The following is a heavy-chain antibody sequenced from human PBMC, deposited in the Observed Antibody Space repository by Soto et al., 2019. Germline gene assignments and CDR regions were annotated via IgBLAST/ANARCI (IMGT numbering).Heavy chain of an antibody. CDR1: GYTFTSYY. Sequence: VDSVKVSCKASGYTFTSYYMHWVRQAPGQGLEWMGIINPSGGSTSYAQKFQGRVTMTRDTSTSTVYMELSSLRSEDTAVYYCARRGIDCTNGVCYLQYYFDYWGQGTLVTVST. CDR2: INPSGGST. J-gene: IGHJ4*02. CDR3: ARRGIDCTNGVCYLQYYFDY. D-gene: IGHD2-8*01. V-gene: IGHV1-46*01.